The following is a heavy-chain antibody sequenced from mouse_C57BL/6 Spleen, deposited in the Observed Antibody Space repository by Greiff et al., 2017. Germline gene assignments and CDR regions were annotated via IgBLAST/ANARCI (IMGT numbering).Heavy chain of an antibody. Sequence: QVQLQQPGAELVKPGASVKLSCKASGYTFTSYWMHWVKQRPGQGLEWIGMIHPNSGSTNYNEKFKSKATVTVDKSSSTAYIQLSSLASEDAAVYDCALDGYFYYFEYWGQGTTLTVSS. J-gene: IGHJ2*01. V-gene: IGHV1-64*01. D-gene: IGHD2-3*01. CDR1: GYTFTSYW. CDR2: IHPNSGST. CDR3: ALDGYFYYFEY.